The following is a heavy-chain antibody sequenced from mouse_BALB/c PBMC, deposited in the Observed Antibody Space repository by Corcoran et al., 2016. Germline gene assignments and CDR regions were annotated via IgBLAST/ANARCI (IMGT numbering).Heavy chain of an antibody. CDR2: ILPGSGST. D-gene: IGHD1-1*01. CDR3: ARGDGTTVPWFAY. V-gene: IGHV1-9*01. CDR1: GYTFSNYW. J-gene: IGHJ3*01. Sequence: QVQLQQSGAELMKPGASVKISCKATGYTFSNYWIEWVKQRPGHGLEWIGEILPGSGSTNYNEKFKGKATFTADTSSNTAYMQLSSLTSEDSAVYYCARGDGTTVPWFAYWGQGTLLTVSA.